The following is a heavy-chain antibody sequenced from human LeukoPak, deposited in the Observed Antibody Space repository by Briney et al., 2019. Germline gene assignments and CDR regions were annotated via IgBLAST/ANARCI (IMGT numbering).Heavy chain of an antibody. J-gene: IGHJ4*02. CDR1: GFNFSNYG. CDR3: ASHGDSYYVFSY. Sequence: GGSMRLSCAASGFNFSNYGMSWVRQAPGKGLEWVSSISGRGVSTYYADSMKGRFTISRDISKNTLFLQVNSLRAEDTAVYYCASHGDSYYVFSYWGQGTLLTVSS. V-gene: IGHV3-23*01. CDR2: ISGRGVST. D-gene: IGHD3-22*01.